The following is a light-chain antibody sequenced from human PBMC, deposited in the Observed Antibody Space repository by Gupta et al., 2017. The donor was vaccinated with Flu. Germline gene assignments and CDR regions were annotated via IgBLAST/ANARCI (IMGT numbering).Light chain of an antibody. J-gene: IGKJ2*01. CDR3: QQYDNLPYT. Sequence: GTLSLSPGERATLACRASQSVSNYYFAWYQQKPGQTPRLLIWDASNRATGVPGRFSGSGFGRDFTLTISRLEPEDFAVYYCQQYDNLPYTFGQGTKVEIK. CDR2: DAS. CDR1: QSVSNYY. V-gene: IGKV3-20*01.